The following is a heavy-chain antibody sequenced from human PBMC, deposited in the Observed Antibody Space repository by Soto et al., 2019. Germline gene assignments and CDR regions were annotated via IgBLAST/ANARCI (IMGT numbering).Heavy chain of an antibody. J-gene: IGHJ6*03. Sequence: SETLSLTCAVYGGSFSGYYWSWIRQPPGKGLEWIGEINHSGSTNYNPSLKSRVTISVDTSKNQFSLKRSSVTAADTAVYYCARGDYDSWYYYYMDVWGKGTTVTVSS. CDR3: ARGDYDSWYYYYMDV. CDR2: INHSGST. V-gene: IGHV4-34*01. D-gene: IGHD3-3*01. CDR1: GGSFSGYY.